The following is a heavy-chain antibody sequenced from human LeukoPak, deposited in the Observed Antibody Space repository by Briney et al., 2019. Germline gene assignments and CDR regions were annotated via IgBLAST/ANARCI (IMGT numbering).Heavy chain of an antibody. V-gene: IGHV3-23*01. CDR3: ARDGSGSYFKTGVYYFDY. CDR2: IFPSGGEI. Sequence: GGSLRLSCEASGFTFSTFAMIWVRQPPGKGLEWVSSIFPSGGEIHYADSVKGRFTISRDNSKNTLYLQMNSLRAEDTAVYYCARDGSGSYFKTGVYYFDYWGQGTLVTVSS. D-gene: IGHD1-26*01. CDR1: GFTFSTFA. J-gene: IGHJ4*02.